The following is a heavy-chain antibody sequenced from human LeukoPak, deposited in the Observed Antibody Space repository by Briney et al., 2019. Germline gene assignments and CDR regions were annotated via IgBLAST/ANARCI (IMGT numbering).Heavy chain of an antibody. Sequence: SETLSLTCAVYGGSFSGYYWSWIRQPPGKGLEWIGEINHSGSTNYNPSLKSRVTISVDTSKNQFSLKLSSVTAADTAVYYCARASYCGGDCYSFYYYYGMDVWGQGTTVTVSS. V-gene: IGHV4-34*01. CDR3: ARASYCGGDCYSFYYYYGMDV. CDR1: GGSFSGYY. J-gene: IGHJ6*02. D-gene: IGHD2-21*02. CDR2: INHSGST.